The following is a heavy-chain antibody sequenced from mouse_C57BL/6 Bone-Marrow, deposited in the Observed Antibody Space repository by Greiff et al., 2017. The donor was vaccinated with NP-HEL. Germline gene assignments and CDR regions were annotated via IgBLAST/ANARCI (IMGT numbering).Heavy chain of an antibody. CDR1: GFTFSSSA. CDR3: TRAVYYDYDGGYYAMDY. V-gene: IGHV5-9-1*02. D-gene: IGHD2-4*01. CDR2: ISSGGDYI. Sequence: EVMLVESGEGLVKPGGSLKLSCAASGFTFSSSAMSWVRQTPEKRLEWVAYISSGGDYIYYADHVKGRFTISRANARQTLYLQMSSLKSEDTAIYYCTRAVYYDYDGGYYAMDYWGQGTSVTVSS. J-gene: IGHJ4*01.